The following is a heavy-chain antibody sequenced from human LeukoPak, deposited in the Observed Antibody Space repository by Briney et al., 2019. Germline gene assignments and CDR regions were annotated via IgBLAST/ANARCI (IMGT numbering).Heavy chain of an antibody. Sequence: SQTLSLTCTVSGGSISSGDYYWSWIRQPPGQGLVWIGYIYYSGSTYYNPSLKSRVTISVDTSKNQFSLKLSSVTAADTAVYYCARVAAVTTSPQFDYWGQGTLVTVSS. CDR2: IYYSGST. CDR1: GGSISSGDYY. CDR3: ARVAAVTTSPQFDY. V-gene: IGHV4-30-4*01. D-gene: IGHD4-17*01. J-gene: IGHJ4*02.